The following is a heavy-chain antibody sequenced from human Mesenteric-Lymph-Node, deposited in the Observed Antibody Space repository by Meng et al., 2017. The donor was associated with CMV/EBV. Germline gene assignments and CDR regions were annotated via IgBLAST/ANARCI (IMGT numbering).Heavy chain of an antibody. D-gene: IGHD2/OR15-2a*01. Sequence: QVQLVQSRAEVGKPGASVMVSCKASGYTFTEFYIRWVRQAPGQGLEWMGRINPNSGVSNSAQNFQGRVTMTRDTSISTAYMELGRLTSDDTAVYYCARDNVNPEGFDPWGQGTLVTVSS. CDR1: GYTFTEFY. J-gene: IGHJ5*02. V-gene: IGHV1-2*06. CDR2: INPNSGVS. CDR3: ARDNVNPEGFDP.